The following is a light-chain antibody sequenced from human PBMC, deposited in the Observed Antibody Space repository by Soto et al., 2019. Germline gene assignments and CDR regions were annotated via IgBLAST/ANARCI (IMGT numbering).Light chain of an antibody. J-gene: IGKJ1*01. CDR1: QSLVYSDGNTY. V-gene: IGKV2-30*01. CDR2: KVS. Sequence: DVVMTQSPLSLPVTLGQPASISCRSSQSLVYSDGNTYLNWFQQRQGQSPRCLIYKVSNRDSGVPHGFSGSGSGTDFTLKISRVEADDVGFYYCMQGTHWPWTVGQGTNVDIK. CDR3: MQGTHWPWT.